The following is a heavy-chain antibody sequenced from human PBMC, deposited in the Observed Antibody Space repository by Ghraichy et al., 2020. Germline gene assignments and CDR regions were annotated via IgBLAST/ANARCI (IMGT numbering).Heavy chain of an antibody. Sequence: ASVKVSCKASGYTFTSYAMHWVRQAPGQRLEWMGWINAGNGNTKYSQKFQGRVTITRDTSASTAYMELSSLRSEDTAVYYCARDQSLWFGELALDHWGQGTLVTVSS. V-gene: IGHV1-3*01. J-gene: IGHJ4*02. D-gene: IGHD3-10*01. CDR3: ARDQSLWFGELALDH. CDR1: GYTFTSYA. CDR2: INAGNGNT.